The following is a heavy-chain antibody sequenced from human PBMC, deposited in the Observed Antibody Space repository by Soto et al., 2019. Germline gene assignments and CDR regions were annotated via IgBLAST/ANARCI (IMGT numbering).Heavy chain of an antibody. J-gene: IGHJ6*02. CDR2: SSSSSSYI. CDR1: GFTFSSYS. CDR3: ARVRGVEGFSYGMDV. V-gene: IGHV3-21*01. Sequence: PGGSLRLSCAASGFTFSSYSMNWVRQAPGKGLEWVSSSSSSSSYIYYADSVKGRFTISRDNAKNSLYLQMNSLRAEDTAVYYCARVRGVEGFSYGMDVWGQGTTVTVYS. D-gene: IGHD3-10*01.